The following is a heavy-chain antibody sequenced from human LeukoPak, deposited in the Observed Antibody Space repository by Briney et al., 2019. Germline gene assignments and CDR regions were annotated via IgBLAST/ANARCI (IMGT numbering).Heavy chain of an antibody. CDR1: GGSISSGDYY. V-gene: IGHV4-30-4*01. CDR3: ARPYYYDSRIDP. J-gene: IGHJ5*02. CDR2: MYYSGST. Sequence: SETLSLTCTVSGGSISSGDYYWSWIRQPPGKGLDWIAYMYYSGSTYYNPSLKSRVTMSADTSKNQLSLKLSSVTAADTAVYYCARPYYYDSRIDPWGQGILVTVSS. D-gene: IGHD3-22*01.